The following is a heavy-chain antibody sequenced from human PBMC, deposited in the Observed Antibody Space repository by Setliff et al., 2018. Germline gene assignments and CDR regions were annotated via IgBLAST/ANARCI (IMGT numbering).Heavy chain of an antibody. J-gene: IGHJ4*02. CDR2: IYSKGSM. V-gene: IGHV4-61*09. Sequence: SETLSLTCTVSGGPINSGPYYWTWIRQSAGKGLEWIGQIYSKGSMNYNPSLKSRVTISADSSKSQFFLELNSVTAADTAVYYCARGDSSGNNYPVLDYWGQGILVTSPQ. CDR1: GGPINSGPYY. D-gene: IGHD1-26*01. CDR3: ARGDSSGNNYPVLDY.